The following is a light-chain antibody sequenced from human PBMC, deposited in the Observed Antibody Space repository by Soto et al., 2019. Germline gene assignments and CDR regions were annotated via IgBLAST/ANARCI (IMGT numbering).Light chain of an antibody. Sequence: QSALTQPASVSGSPGQSITISCTGTSSDVGGYNYVSWYQQHPCKAPKPMIYEVSHRPSGVYHGFSGSKSGNTASLTISGLQAEDEADYYCSSYTSSSTLVVFGVETKGTVL. CDR1: SSDVGGYNY. J-gene: IGLJ2*01. CDR2: EVS. V-gene: IGLV2-14*01. CDR3: SSYTSSSTLVV.